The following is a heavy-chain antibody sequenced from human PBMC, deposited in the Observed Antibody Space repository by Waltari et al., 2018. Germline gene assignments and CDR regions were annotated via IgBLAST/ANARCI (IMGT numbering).Heavy chain of an antibody. J-gene: IGHJ6*03. D-gene: IGHD5-12*01. V-gene: IGHV1-69*12. Sequence: QVQLVQSGAEVKKPGSSVKVSCKASGGTFSSYAISWVRQAPGQGLEWMGGIIPIFCTANYAQKFQGRVTITADESTSTAYMELSSLRSEDTAVYYCARGLRGYSGYERDYYYYMDVWGKGTTVTVSS. CDR3: ARGLRGYSGYERDYYYYMDV. CDR2: IIPIFCTA. CDR1: GGTFSSYA.